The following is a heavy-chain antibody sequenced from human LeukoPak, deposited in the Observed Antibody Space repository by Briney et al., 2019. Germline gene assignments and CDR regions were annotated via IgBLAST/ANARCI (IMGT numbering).Heavy chain of an antibody. D-gene: IGHD5-18*01. Sequence: SETLSLTRAVSGYSISSGYYWGWIRPPPGKGLEWIGSIYHSGSTYYNPSLKSRVTISVDTSKNQFSLKLSSVTAAGTAVYYCARVGYSYGSYYYYYMDVWGKGTTVTVSS. CDR2: IYHSGST. V-gene: IGHV4-38-2*01. J-gene: IGHJ6*03. CDR1: GYSISSGYY. CDR3: ARVGYSYGSYYYYYMDV.